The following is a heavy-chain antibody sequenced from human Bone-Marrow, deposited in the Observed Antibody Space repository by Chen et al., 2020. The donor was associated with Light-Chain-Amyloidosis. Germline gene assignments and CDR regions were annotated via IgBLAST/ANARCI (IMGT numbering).Heavy chain of an antibody. D-gene: IGHD5-12*01. CDR3: ARRRDGYNFDY. CDR2: IYPDDSDA. V-gene: IGHV5-51*01. J-gene: IGHJ4*02. Sequence: EVQLEQSGPEGKKPGESLEISCKGSGYTFPNYWIGWVRQMPGKGLEWMGGIYPDDSDARYSPSFEGQVTISADKSITTAYLQWRSLKASDTAMYYCARRRDGYNFDYWGQGTLVTVSS. CDR1: GYTFPNYW.